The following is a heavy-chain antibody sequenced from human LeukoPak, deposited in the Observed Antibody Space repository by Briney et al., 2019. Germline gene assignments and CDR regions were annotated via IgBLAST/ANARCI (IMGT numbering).Heavy chain of an antibody. V-gene: IGHV4-59*12. D-gene: IGHD6-13*01. CDR1: GGSISSYY. CDR2: IYYSGST. Sequence: PSETLSLTCTVSGGSISSYYWSWIRQPPGKGLEWIGYIYYSGSTNYNPSLKSRVTISVDTSKNQFSLQLNSMSPEDTAMYYCARDEGSSSWLYFDFWGQGTLVTVSS. CDR3: ARDEGSSSWLYFDF. J-gene: IGHJ4*02.